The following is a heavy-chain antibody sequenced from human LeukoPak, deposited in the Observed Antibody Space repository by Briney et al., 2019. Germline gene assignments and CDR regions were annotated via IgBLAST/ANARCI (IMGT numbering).Heavy chain of an antibody. Sequence: ASVKVSCKASGYTFTGYYMHWVRQAPGQGLEWMGRINPNSGGTNYAQKFQGRVTMTRDTSISTAYMELSRLRSDDTAVYYCARVTAAIYGFDFWGQGTLVTVSS. D-gene: IGHD6-13*01. CDR3: ARVTAAIYGFDF. J-gene: IGHJ4*02. CDR2: INPNSGGT. CDR1: GYTFTGYY. V-gene: IGHV1-2*06.